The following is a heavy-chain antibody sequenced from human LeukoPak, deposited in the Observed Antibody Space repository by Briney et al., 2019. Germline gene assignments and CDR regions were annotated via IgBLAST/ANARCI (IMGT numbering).Heavy chain of an antibody. CDR3: ASRPGDSGSYPRGAFDI. J-gene: IGHJ3*02. Sequence: SVKVSCKASGGTFSSYAFSWVRQAPGQGLEWMGRIIPILGIANYAQKFQGRVTMTRDTSTSTVYMELSSLRSEDTAVYYCASRPGDSGSYPRGAFDIWGQGTMVTVSS. D-gene: IGHD1-26*01. CDR2: IIPILGIA. V-gene: IGHV1-69*04. CDR1: GGTFSSYA.